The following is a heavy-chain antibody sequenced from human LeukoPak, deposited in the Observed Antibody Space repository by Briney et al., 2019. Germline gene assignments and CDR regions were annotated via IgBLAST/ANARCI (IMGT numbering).Heavy chain of an antibody. Sequence: PGGSLRLSCAASGFTFSNYEMIWVRQAPGKGLEWVAYISSSDRTISGSTIYYADSVKGRFTISRDNAKNSLYLQMNSLRADDTAVYYCARAPLHLVMYHYFDYWGQGTLVTVSS. J-gene: IGHJ4*02. CDR3: ARAPLHLVMYHYFDY. V-gene: IGHV3-48*03. D-gene: IGHD2/OR15-2a*01. CDR1: GFTFSNYE. CDR2: ISSSDRTISGSTI.